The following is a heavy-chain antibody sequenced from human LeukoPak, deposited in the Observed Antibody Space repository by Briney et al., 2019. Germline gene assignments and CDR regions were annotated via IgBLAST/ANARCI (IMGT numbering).Heavy chain of an antibody. CDR3: ARDRPPYCSSTSCLLFYGMDV. CDR1: GYTFTSYA. CDR2: IIPIFGTA. J-gene: IGHJ6*02. D-gene: IGHD2-2*01. Sequence: GASVKVSCKASGYTFTSYAMHWVRQAPGQRLEWMGGIIPIFGTANYAQKFQGRVTITADESTSTAYMELSSLRSEDTAVYYCARDRPPYCSSTSCLLFYGMDVWGQGTTVTVSS. V-gene: IGHV1-69*13.